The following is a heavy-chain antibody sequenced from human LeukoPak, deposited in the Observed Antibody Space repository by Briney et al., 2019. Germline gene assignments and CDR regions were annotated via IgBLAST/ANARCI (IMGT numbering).Heavy chain of an antibody. D-gene: IGHD6-19*01. CDR1: GYSFTSYW. CDR3: ARPAVAGTYHYGMDV. V-gene: IGHV5-51*01. Sequence: GESLKISCKGSGYSFTSYWIAWVRQMPGKGLEWMGIIYAGDSDTTYSPSFQGQVTISADKSTSTAYLQWSSLKASDAATYYCARPAVAGTYHYGMDVWGQGTTVTVSS. J-gene: IGHJ6*02. CDR2: IYAGDSDT.